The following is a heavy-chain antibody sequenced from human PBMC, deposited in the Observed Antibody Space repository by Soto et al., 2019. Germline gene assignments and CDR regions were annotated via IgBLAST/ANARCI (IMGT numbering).Heavy chain of an antibody. CDR3: ARLSSYGDYAH. Sequence: SETLSLTCTVSGASISSYYWNWIRQPPGKGLEWIGYMHDSGSTSYNPSLKSRVTISVDTSRNQLSLKLISVTAADTAVYYCARLSSYGDYAHWGQGTLVTVAS. CDR2: MHDSGST. CDR1: GASISSYY. J-gene: IGHJ4*02. V-gene: IGHV4-59*01. D-gene: IGHD4-17*01.